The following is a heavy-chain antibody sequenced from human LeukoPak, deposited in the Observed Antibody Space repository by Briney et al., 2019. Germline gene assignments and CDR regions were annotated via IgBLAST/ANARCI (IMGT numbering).Heavy chain of an antibody. CDR3: ARGGSTLHSAGGHDIEFYYYYYMDV. D-gene: IGHD3-9*01. CDR2: IYYSGNT. V-gene: IGHV4-39*01. Sequence: SETLSLTCTVSGVSISSSNSYWGWIRHPPGKGLEWIGSIYYSGNTYYNASLKSQVSISIDTSKNQFSLRLTSVTAADTAVYYCARGGSTLHSAGGHDIEFYYYYYMDVWGKGTTVTISS. CDR1: GVSISSSNSY. J-gene: IGHJ6*03.